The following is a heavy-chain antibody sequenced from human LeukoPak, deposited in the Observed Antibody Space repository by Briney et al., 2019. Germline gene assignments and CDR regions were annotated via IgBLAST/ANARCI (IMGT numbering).Heavy chain of an antibody. Sequence: PSETLSLTCAVYGGSFSGYYWSWIRQPPGKGLEWIGEINHSGSTNYNPSLKSRVTISVDTSKNQFSLKLSSVTAADTAVYYCARDTLGIPGSYLEYYYYMDVWGKGTTVTISS. CDR2: INHSGST. J-gene: IGHJ6*03. V-gene: IGHV4-34*01. D-gene: IGHD3-10*01. CDR3: ARDTLGIPGSYLEYYYYMDV. CDR1: GGSFSGYY.